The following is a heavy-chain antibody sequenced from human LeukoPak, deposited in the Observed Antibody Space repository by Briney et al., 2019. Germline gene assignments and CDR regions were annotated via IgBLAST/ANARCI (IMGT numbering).Heavy chain of an antibody. D-gene: IGHD3-22*01. J-gene: IGHJ4*02. CDR1: GFTFSGYA. V-gene: IGHV3-23*01. CDR2: VSGSGDNT. Sequence: PGGSLRLSCAASGFTFSGYAMTWVRQAPGKGPEWVSTVSGSGDNTYYAASVKGRFTISRDNSRSTLYLQMNSLRAEDAAIYYCVKQSGGYYSASDYWGQGTLVTVSS. CDR3: VKQSGGYYSASDY.